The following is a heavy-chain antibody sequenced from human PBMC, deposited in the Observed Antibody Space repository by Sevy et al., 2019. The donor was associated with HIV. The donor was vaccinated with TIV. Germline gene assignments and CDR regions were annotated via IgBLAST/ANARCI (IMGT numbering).Heavy chain of an antibody. J-gene: IGHJ4*02. CDR1: GFTFSNYG. D-gene: IGHD2-15*01. Sequence: GGSLRLSCAASGFTFSNYGMHWVRQVPGKGLEWVTFIRYDGSDKYYAASVKGRFTISRDDSKNTLYLQMDSLRPEDTAIYYCAKDLAGPGRRYFDSWGQGTLVTSPQ. CDR3: AKDLAGPGRRYFDS. V-gene: IGHV3-30*02. CDR2: IRYDGSDK.